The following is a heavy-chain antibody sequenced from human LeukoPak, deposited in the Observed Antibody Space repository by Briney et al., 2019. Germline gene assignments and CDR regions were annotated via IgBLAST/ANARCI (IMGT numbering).Heavy chain of an antibody. CDR1: GGSISRYY. D-gene: IGHD3-10*01. Sequence: SETLSLTCTVSGGSISRYYWSWIRQPPGKGLEWIGYIYYSGSTNYNPSLKSRVTISVDTSKNQFSLKLSSVTAADTAVYYCATYGSGSYYRADWFDPWGQGTLVTVSS. CDR2: IYYSGST. V-gene: IGHV4-59*01. J-gene: IGHJ5*02. CDR3: ATYGSGSYYRADWFDP.